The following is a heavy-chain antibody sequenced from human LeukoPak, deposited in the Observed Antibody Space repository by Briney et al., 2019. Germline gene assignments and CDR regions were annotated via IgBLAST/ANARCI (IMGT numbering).Heavy chain of an antibody. CDR1: GYAISSGYY. V-gene: IGHV4-38-2*02. Sequence: SETLSLTCTVSGYAISSGYYWGWIRQPPGKGLEWIGSIYHSGSTYYNPSLKSRVTISVDTSKNQFSLKLSSVTAADTAVYYCAREEDTAMVIGYWGQGTLVTVSS. D-gene: IGHD5-18*01. J-gene: IGHJ4*02. CDR2: IYHSGST. CDR3: AREEDTAMVIGY.